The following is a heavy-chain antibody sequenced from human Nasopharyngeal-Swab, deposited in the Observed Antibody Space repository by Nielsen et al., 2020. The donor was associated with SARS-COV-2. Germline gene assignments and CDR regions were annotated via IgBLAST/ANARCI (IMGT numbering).Heavy chain of an antibody. V-gene: IGHV3-30*03. CDR2: IAHDASNE. CDR1: GFTFSSFG. J-gene: IGHJ4*02. CDR3: ARDAPAHYGAFY. Sequence: GGSLRLSWAASGFTFSSFGMHWVRQAPGKGLEWVAFIAHDASNEYYGDSVKGRFSISRDSSKNTLYLQMDSLRGEDTAVYYCARDAPAHYGAFYWGRGTLVTV. D-gene: IGHD4-17*01.